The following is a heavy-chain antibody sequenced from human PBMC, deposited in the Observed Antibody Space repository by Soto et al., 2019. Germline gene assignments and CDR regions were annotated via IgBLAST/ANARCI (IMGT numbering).Heavy chain of an antibody. Sequence: GGSLRLSCAASGFTFSSYGMHWVRQAPGKGLEWVAVIWYDGSNKYYADSVKGRFTISRDNSKNTLYLQMNSLRAEDTAVYYCARAGGYGVYYYYGMDVWGQGTTVTVSS. CDR3: ARAGGYGVYYYYGMDV. J-gene: IGHJ6*02. CDR1: GFTFSSYG. D-gene: IGHD5-12*01. V-gene: IGHV3-33*01. CDR2: IWYDGSNK.